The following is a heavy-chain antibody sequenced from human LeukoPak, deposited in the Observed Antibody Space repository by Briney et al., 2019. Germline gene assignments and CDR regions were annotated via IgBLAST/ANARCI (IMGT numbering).Heavy chain of an antibody. CDR2: IYPGDSDT. CDR3: ARHAWAATHYYMDA. D-gene: IGHD6-25*01. CDR1: GYNFSNYW. Sequence: GESLKISCLGSGYNFSNYWIGWVRQMPGKGLEWMGIIYPGDSDTRYSPSFQGQVTISADKSISTAYLQWSSLKAPDTAMYYCARHAWAATHYYMDAWGKGTTVTISS. V-gene: IGHV5-51*01. J-gene: IGHJ6*03.